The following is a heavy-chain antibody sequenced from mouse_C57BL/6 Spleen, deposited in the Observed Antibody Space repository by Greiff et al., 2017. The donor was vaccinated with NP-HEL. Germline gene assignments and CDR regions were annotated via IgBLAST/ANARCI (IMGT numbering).Heavy chain of an antibody. D-gene: IGHD6-1*01. J-gene: IGHJ4*01. CDR2: IYPGSGNT. CDR1: GYTFTDYY. V-gene: IGHV1-76*01. Sequence: VQLVESGAELVRPGASVKLSCKASGYTFTDYYINWVKQRPGQGLEWIARIYPGSGNTYYNEKFKGKATLTAEKSSSTAYMQLSSLTSEDSAVYFCAREGRSLYYYAMDYWGQGTSVTVSS. CDR3: AREGRSLYYYAMDY.